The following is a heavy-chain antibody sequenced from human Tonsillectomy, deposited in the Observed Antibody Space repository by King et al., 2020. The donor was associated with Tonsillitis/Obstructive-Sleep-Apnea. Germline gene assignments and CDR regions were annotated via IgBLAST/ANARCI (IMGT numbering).Heavy chain of an antibody. D-gene: IGHD3-22*01. J-gene: IGHJ3*02. CDR1: GFSLSTARMG. Sequence: VTLKESGPVLVKPPETLTLTCTVSGFSLSTARMGVSWIRQPPGKALEWLAHIFSNDEKSYSTSLKSRLTISKDTSKSQVVLTMTNMDPVDTATYYCARWDDSSGSQADAFDIWGQGTMVTVSS. V-gene: IGHV2-26*01. CDR3: ARWDDSSGSQADAFDI. CDR2: IFSNDEK.